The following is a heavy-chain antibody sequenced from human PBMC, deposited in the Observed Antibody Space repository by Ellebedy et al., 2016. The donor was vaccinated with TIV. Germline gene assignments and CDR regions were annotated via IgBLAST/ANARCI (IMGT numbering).Heavy chain of an antibody. Sequence: SETLSLTXTVSGYSISSGYSWGWIRQPPGKGLEWIGSIYHSGSTYYNPSLKSRVTISVDTSKNQFSLKLSSVTAADTAVYYCARSLLHFDYWGQGTLVTVSS. V-gene: IGHV4-38-2*02. J-gene: IGHJ4*02. CDR2: IYHSGST. CDR3: ARSLLHFDY. CDR1: GYSISSGYS. D-gene: IGHD1-26*01.